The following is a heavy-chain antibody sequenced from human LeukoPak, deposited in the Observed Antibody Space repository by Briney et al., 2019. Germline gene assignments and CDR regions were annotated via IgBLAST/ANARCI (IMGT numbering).Heavy chain of an antibody. D-gene: IGHD3-22*01. CDR2: IIPIFGTA. CDR3: ARGHSLTFSGYYH. J-gene: IGHJ5*02. V-gene: IGHV1-69*05. CDR1: GGTFSSYA. Sequence: ASVKVSCKASGGTFSSYAISWVRQAPGQGLEWMGGIIPIFGTANYAQKFQGRVTITTDESTSTAYMELSSLRSEDMAVYYCARGHSLTFSGYYHWGQGTLVTVSS.